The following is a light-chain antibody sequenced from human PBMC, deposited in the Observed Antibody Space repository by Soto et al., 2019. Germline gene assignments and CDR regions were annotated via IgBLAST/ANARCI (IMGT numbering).Light chain of an antibody. J-gene: IGKJ5*01. Sequence: DIQMTQSPSSLSASVGDRVTITCRASESISRHLNWYQQKLGNAPKLLIYAASSLQNGVPSRFSGSGSGTDFTLTISNLQPGDFATYYCQESYSTLSITFGQGTRLETK. CDR2: AAS. CDR1: ESISRH. V-gene: IGKV1-39*01. CDR3: QESYSTLSIT.